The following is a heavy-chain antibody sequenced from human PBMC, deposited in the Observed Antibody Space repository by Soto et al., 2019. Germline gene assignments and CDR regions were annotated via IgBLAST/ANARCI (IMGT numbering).Heavy chain of an antibody. V-gene: IGHV4-59*11. Sequence: SETLSLTCAVYGDSFIGHYWNWIRQPPGKGLEWMGYIYHSGSSHYNPSLKSRITILLYPSKHQFSLKLGVVPAAATAVYYCERQRSVVVTPWWFDPWGQGTLVTVSS. CDR2: IYHSGSS. CDR3: ERQRSVVVTPWWFDP. J-gene: IGHJ5*02. D-gene: IGHD2-15*01. CDR1: GDSFIGHY.